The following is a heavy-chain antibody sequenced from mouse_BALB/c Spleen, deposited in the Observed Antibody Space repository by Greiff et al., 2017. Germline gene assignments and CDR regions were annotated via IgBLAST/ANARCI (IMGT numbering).Heavy chain of an antibody. CDR2: IDPEKGDT. J-gene: IGHJ1*01. Sequence: EVQLQQSGAELVRSGASVKLSCTASGFNITDYYMHWVKQRPEQGLEWIGWIDPEKGDTEYAPKFQGKATMTADTSSNTAYLQRSSLTTEDTAVNYWNAHDRYDEGVDWYFDVWGAGTTVTVAS. CDR1: GFNITDYY. CDR3: NAHDRYDEGVDWYFDV. V-gene: IGHV14-4*02. D-gene: IGHD2-14*01.